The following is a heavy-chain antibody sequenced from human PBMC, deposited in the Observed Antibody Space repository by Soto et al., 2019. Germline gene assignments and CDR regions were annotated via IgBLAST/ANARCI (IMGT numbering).Heavy chain of an antibody. CDR2: MNPNSGNT. Sequence: ASVKVSCKASGGTFSSYAISWVRQAPGQGLEWMGGMNPNSGNTGYAQKFQGRVTMTRNTSISTAYMELSSLRSEDTAVYYCARGDSTVSGYYYYYYMDVWGKGTTVTVSS. D-gene: IGHD4-17*01. CDR1: GGTFSSYA. J-gene: IGHJ6*03. CDR3: ARGDSTVSGYYYYYYMDV. V-gene: IGHV1-8*02.